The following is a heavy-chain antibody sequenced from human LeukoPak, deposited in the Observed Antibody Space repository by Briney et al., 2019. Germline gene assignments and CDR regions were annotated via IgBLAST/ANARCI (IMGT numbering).Heavy chain of an antibody. J-gene: IGHJ4*02. CDR2: ISSSSSYI. Sequence: GGSLTLSCAASGFTFSSYSMNWVRQPPGKGLEWVSSISSSSSYIYYADSVKGRFTISRDNAKNSLYLQMNSLRAEDTAVYYCARDSLGSSEAYWGQGTLVTVSS. CDR1: GFTFSSYS. D-gene: IGHD1-26*01. V-gene: IGHV3-21*01. CDR3: ARDSLGSSEAY.